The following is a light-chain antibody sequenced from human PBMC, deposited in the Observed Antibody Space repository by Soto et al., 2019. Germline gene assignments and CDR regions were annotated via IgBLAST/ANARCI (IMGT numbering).Light chain of an antibody. J-gene: IGKJ1*01. CDR3: QQYNNWPRT. V-gene: IGKV3-20*01. Sequence: EIVLTQSPGTLCVSPGERATLSCRASQSVFNNHIGWYQQKPGQAPRRLIFGASFRATGIPDRFSGSGSGTDFTLTISRLEPEDFAVYYCQQYNNWPRTFGEGTKVDIK. CDR2: GAS. CDR1: QSVFNNH.